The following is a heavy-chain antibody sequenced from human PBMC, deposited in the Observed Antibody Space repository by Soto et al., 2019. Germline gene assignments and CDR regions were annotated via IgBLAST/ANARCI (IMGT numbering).Heavy chain of an antibody. CDR2: MTPNSGNT. J-gene: IGHJ5*02. Sequence: QVQLVQSGAEVKKPGASVKVSCKASGYSFIDYDINWVRQATGQGLEWMGWMTPNSGNTGYAQKFQGRVTRTSYDPTGKANLGLSSLKSGDAALYYCACNPFSRGLFDPWGQGTLVSVSS. CDR3: ACNPFSRGLFDP. D-gene: IGHD2-15*01. CDR1: GYSFIDYD. V-gene: IGHV1-8*01.